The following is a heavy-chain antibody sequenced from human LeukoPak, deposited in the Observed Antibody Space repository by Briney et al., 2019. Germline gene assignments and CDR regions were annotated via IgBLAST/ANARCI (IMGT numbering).Heavy chain of an antibody. J-gene: IGHJ4*02. D-gene: IGHD2-15*01. CDR2: IYSGGST. CDR1: GFTVSSNY. CDR3: AKQTQGYCSGGSCYADY. Sequence: GGSLRLSCAASGFTVSSNYMSWVRQAPGKGLEWVSVIYSGGSTYYADSVKGRFTISRDNSKNTLYLQMNSLRAEDTAVYYCAKQTQGYCSGGSCYADYWGQGTLVTVSS. V-gene: IGHV3-66*04.